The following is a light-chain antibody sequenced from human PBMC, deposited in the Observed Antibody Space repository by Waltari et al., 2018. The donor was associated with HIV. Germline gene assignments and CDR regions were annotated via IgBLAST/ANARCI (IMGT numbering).Light chain of an antibody. CDR1: SSDVGSYNL. J-gene: IGLJ2*01. V-gene: IGLV2-23*02. CDR3: CSYAGSSIP. Sequence: QSALTQPASVSGSIGQSITIPCTGTSSDVGSYNLVSWYQHHPGKAPKLIIYGVYKRPSGVSNRFSSSKSGNTASLTVSGLQAEDEADYYCCSYAGSSIPFGGGTKLTVL. CDR2: GVY.